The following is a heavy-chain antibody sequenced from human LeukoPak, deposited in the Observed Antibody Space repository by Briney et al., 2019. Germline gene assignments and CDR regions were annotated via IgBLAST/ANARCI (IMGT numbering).Heavy chain of an antibody. D-gene: IGHD3-9*01. V-gene: IGHV5-51*01. CDR2: IYPGDSDT. CDR3: ARAPAYDILTGFDY. J-gene: IGHJ4*02. CDR1: GYTFTNFW. Sequence: GESLKISCEGSGYTFTNFWIGWVRQMPGKGLEWMGIIYPGDSDTRYSPSFQGQVTISADKSISTAYLQWSSLKASDTAMYYCARAPAYDILTGFDYWGQGTLVTVSS.